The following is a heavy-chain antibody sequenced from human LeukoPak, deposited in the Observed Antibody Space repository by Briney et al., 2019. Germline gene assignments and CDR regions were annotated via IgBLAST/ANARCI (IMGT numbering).Heavy chain of an antibody. CDR3: AIPGGYYYGSGSYYTSTRDY. CDR1: XFTFSSYA. J-gene: IGHJ4*02. Sequence: GSLXLSCAACXFTFSSYAMSWVRQAPGKGLEGVSAISGSGGSTYYADYVKGRFTISRDNSNNTLYLQMNSLRAEHTAVYYCAIPGGYYYGSGSYYTSTRDYWGQGTLVTVSS. D-gene: IGHD3-10*01. CDR2: ISGSGGST. V-gene: IGHV3-23*01.